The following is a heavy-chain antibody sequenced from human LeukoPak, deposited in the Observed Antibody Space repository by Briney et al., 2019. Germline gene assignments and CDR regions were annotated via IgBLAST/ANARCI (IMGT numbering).Heavy chain of an antibody. CDR1: SGSFSAYY. CDR2: INHMRST. J-gene: IGHJ4*02. Sequence: SETLSLTCAVYSGSFSAYYWSWIRQPPGKGLEWIGEINHMRSTKYNPSLKSRVTISVDTSKNQLSLNLRSVTAADTAVYYCARELIGTTTFDSWGQGTLVTVSS. D-gene: IGHD1-20*01. V-gene: IGHV4-34*01. CDR3: ARELIGTTTFDS.